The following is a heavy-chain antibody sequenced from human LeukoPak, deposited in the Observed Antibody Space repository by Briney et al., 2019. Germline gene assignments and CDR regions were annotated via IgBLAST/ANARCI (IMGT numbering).Heavy chain of an antibody. Sequence: GGSLRLSCAASGFTFSSYGMHWVRQAPGKGLEWVAVISYDGSNKYYADSMKGRFTISRDNSKNTLYLQMNSLRAEDTAVYYCAKGKRAAMVLDYWGQGTLVTVSS. CDR2: ISYDGSNK. CDR1: GFTFSSYG. D-gene: IGHD5-18*01. V-gene: IGHV3-30*18. CDR3: AKGKRAAMVLDY. J-gene: IGHJ4*02.